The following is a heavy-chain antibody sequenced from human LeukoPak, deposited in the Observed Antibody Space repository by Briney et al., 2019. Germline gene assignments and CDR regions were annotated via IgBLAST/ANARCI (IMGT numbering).Heavy chain of an antibody. D-gene: IGHD6-13*01. CDR1: GGSISSYY. V-gene: IGHV4-4*07. CDR3: ARALDIAAAEPYYMDV. Sequence: KPSETLSLTCTVSGGSISSYYWSWIRQPAGKGLEWIGRIYTSGSTNYNPSLKSRVTMSVDTSKNQFSLKLSSVTAADTAVYYCARALDIAAAEPYYMDVWGKGTTVTISS. CDR2: IYTSGST. J-gene: IGHJ6*03.